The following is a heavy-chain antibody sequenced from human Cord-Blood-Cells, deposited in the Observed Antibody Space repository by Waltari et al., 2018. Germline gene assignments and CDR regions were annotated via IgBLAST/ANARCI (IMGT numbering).Heavy chain of an antibody. CDR3: AREVVVAATPGGAFDI. J-gene: IGHJ3*02. CDR2: SNHSGST. Sequence: QVQLQQWGAGLLKPSETLSLTCAVYGGSFSGYYWTCLRPTPGKGLEWIGESNHSGSTNYNPSLKSRVTISVDTSKNQFSLKLSSVTAADTAVYYCAREVVVAATPGGAFDIWGQGTMVTVSS. V-gene: IGHV4-34*01. CDR1: GGSFSGYY. D-gene: IGHD2-15*01.